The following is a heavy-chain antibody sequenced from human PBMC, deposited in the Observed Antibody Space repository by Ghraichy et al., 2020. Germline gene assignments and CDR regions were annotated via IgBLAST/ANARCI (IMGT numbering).Heavy chain of an antibody. CDR1: GFTFSNAW. J-gene: IGHJ5*02. CDR2: IKSKTDGGTT. D-gene: IGHD1-26*01. CDR3: TTDLQSPSIVGATTSGWFDP. Sequence: GESLNISCAASGFTFSNAWMSWVRQAPGKGLEWVGRIKSKTDGGTTDYAAPVKGRFTISRDDSKNTLYLQMNSLKTEDTAVYYCTTDLQSPSIVGATTSGWFDPWGQGTLVTVS. V-gene: IGHV3-15*01.